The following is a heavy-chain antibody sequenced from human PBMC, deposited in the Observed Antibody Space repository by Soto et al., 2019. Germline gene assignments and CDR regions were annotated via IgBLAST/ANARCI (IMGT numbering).Heavy chain of an antibody. J-gene: IGHJ4*02. Sequence: QVQLVQSGAEGKKPGASVKVSCKASGYTVTSYGISWVRQAPGQGLEWLGWISTYNGNTKYAQKLQGRVTMTTDTSTSTAYMELRSLRADDTAVFYCAREMVRGVGSDYWCQGTLVTVS. D-gene: IGHD3-10*01. CDR3: AREMVRGVGSDY. CDR2: ISTYNGNT. V-gene: IGHV1-18*01. CDR1: GYTVTSYG.